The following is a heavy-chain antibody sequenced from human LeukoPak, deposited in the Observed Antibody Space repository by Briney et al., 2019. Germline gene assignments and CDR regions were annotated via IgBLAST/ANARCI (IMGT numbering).Heavy chain of an antibody. CDR3: AGLSRGYCSGGSCYWYFQH. CDR1: GASISTYY. J-gene: IGHJ1*01. CDR2: IKTSGST. V-gene: IGHV4-4*07. Sequence: PSETLSLTCRVSGASISTYYWSWIRQPVGKGLEWIGQIKTSGSTHYNSSLESRVTMSLDTSKKQFSLNLTSVTAADTAVYYCAGLSRGYCSGGSCYWYFQHWGQGTLVTVSS. D-gene: IGHD2-15*01.